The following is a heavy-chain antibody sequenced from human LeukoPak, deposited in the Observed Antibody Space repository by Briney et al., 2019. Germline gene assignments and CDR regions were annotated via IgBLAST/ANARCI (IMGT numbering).Heavy chain of an antibody. CDR1: GGSISSGDYY. Sequence: PSETLSHTCTVSGGSISSGDYYWSWIRQPPGKGLEWIGYIYYSGSTYYNPSLKSRVTISVDTSKNQFSLKLSSVTAADTAVYYCARGNLHYGDYVFWGQGTLVTVSS. V-gene: IGHV4-30-4*01. CDR2: IYYSGST. J-gene: IGHJ4*02. CDR3: ARGNLHYGDYVF. D-gene: IGHD4-17*01.